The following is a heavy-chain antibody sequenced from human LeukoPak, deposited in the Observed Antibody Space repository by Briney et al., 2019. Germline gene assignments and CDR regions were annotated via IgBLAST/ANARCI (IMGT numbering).Heavy chain of an antibody. CDR3: ARLYRYCSSTSCPNAFDI. J-gene: IGHJ3*02. CDR2: ISGSGGST. V-gene: IGHV3-23*01. Sequence: GGSLRLSCAASGFTFSSYAMSWVRQALGKGLEWVSAISGSGGSTYYADSVKGRFTISRDNSKNTLYLQMNSLRAEDTAVYYCARLYRYCSSTSCPNAFDIWGQGTMVTVSS. CDR1: GFTFSSYA. D-gene: IGHD2-2*01.